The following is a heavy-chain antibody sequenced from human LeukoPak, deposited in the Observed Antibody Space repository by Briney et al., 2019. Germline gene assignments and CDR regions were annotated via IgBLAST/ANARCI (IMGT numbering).Heavy chain of an antibody. V-gene: IGHV3-20*04. CDR1: GFTFDVFG. D-gene: IGHD7-27*01. CDR3: TGDETGIDY. J-gene: IGHJ4*02. Sequence: PGGSLRLSCTTSGFTFDVFGLSWVRQAPGKGLEWVSSINWNGSITPYADSVRGRFTISRDNDKNSLYLQMNSLKVEDTALYYCTGDETGIDYWGQGALVTVSS. CDR2: INWNGSIT.